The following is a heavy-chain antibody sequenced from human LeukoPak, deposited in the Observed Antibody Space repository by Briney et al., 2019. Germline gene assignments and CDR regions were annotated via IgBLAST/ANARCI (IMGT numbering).Heavy chain of an antibody. CDR3: ARATGWYPDF. D-gene: IGHD6-19*01. V-gene: IGHV3-7*01. J-gene: IGHJ4*02. Sequence: GGSLRLSCTASKFIFSDYWMTWVRQAPGKGLEWVANIKQDGVEKNYVDSVKGRFTISRDNAKNSLYLQMNSLRAEDTALYYCARATGWYPDFWGQGTLVTVSS. CDR1: KFIFSDYW. CDR2: IKQDGVEK.